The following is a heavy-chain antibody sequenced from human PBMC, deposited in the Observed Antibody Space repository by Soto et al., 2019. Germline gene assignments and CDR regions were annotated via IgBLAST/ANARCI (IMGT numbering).Heavy chain of an antibody. Sequence: ASVKVSCKASGYTFTSYAMHWVRQAPGQRLEWMGWINAGNGNTKYSQKFQGRVTITRDTSASTAYMELSSLRSEDTAVYYCARDSGYDYGGYFDYWGQGTLVTVSS. V-gene: IGHV1-3*01. J-gene: IGHJ4*02. D-gene: IGHD5-12*01. CDR2: INAGNGNT. CDR1: GYTFTSYA. CDR3: ARDSGYDYGGYFDY.